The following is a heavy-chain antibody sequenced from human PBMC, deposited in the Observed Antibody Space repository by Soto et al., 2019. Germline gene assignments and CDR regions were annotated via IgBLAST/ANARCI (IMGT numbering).Heavy chain of an antibody. V-gene: IGHV1-69*01. CDR2: IIPKYGTT. CDR3: ARTRQRRPVFYVDY. D-gene: IGHD2-2*01. Sequence: QVQLMQSGAEVTKPGSSVKVSCKASGGPFNTFGISWVRQAPGQGLEWMGGIIPKYGTTNYARRFQGRVTITADESTTTAYLELSSLRHDDTAIYYRARTRQRRPVFYVDYWGQGTPISVTS. J-gene: IGHJ4*02. CDR1: GGPFNTFG.